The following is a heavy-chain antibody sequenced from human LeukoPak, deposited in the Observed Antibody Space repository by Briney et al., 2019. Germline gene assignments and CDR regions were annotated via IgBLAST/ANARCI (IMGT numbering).Heavy chain of an antibody. J-gene: IGHJ4*02. CDR1: GFTFSSYA. D-gene: IGHD3-10*01. CDR2: ISGGGGST. V-gene: IGHV3-23*01. Sequence: GGSLRLSCAASGFTFSSYAMNWVRQAPGKGLEWVSVISGGGGSTYYADSVKGRFTISRDNSKNTLYLQMNSLRAEDTAVYYCARGTYYGSGSYYVHIDYWGQGTLVTVSS. CDR3: ARGTYYGSGSYYVHIDY.